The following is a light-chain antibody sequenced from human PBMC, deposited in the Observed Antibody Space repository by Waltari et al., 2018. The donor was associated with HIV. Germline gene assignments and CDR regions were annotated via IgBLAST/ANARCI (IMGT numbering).Light chain of an antibody. CDR3: QQYNNWPPWT. CDR1: QSVSSN. Sequence: EIVLTQSPPPLSVSPGGRASLSCRASQSVSSNLAWYQQKPGQAPRLLIYGASTRATGIPARFSGSGSGTEFTLTISSLQSEDFAVYYCQQYNNWPPWTFGQGTKVEIK. V-gene: IGKV3-15*01. J-gene: IGKJ1*01. CDR2: GAS.